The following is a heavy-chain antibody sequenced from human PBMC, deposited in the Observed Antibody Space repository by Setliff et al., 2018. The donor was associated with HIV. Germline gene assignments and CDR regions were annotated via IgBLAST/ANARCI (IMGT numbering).Heavy chain of an antibody. J-gene: IGHJ6*03. D-gene: IGHD3-16*01. CDR3: ARGDTTPIYPNYMDV. CDR2: IYPGDSDT. Sequence: GESLKISCKGSGYSFTSYWIGWVRQMPGKGLEWMGIIYPGDSDTRYSPSFQGQVTISADKSISTAYLQMNSLRVEDTAVYYCARGDTTPIYPNYMDVWGKGTTVTVS. V-gene: IGHV5-51*01. CDR1: GYSFTSYW.